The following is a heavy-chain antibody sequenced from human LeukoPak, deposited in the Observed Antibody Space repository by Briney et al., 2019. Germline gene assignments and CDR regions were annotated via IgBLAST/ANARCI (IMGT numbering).Heavy chain of an antibody. CDR2: IYYSGST. CDR1: GGSISSNTYY. Sequence: PSETLSLTCTVSGGSISSNTYYWGWIRQPPGKGLEWIGSIYYSGSTYYNPSLKGRVTISVDTSKNQFSLKLSSVTAADTAVYYCARGIAVVASVGDWFDPWGQGTLVTVSS. J-gene: IGHJ5*02. CDR3: ARGIAVVASVGDWFDP. V-gene: IGHV4-39*07. D-gene: IGHD3-22*01.